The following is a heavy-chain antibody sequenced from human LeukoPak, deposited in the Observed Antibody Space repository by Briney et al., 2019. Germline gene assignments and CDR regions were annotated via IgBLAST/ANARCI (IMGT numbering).Heavy chain of an antibody. V-gene: IGHV4-59*08. D-gene: IGHD3-22*01. CDR1: GGSISSYY. J-gene: IGHJ4*02. CDR2: IYYSGST. Sequence: PSETLSLTCTVSGGSISSYYWSWIRQPPGKGLEWIGYIYYSGSTNYNPSPKSRVTISVDTSKNQFSLKLSSVTAADTAVYYCAGPGEYDSSGYYPYWGQGTLVTVSS. CDR3: AGPGEYDSSGYYPY.